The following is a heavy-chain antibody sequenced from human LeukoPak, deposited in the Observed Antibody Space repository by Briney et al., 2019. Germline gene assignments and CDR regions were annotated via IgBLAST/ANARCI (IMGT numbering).Heavy chain of an antibody. J-gene: IGHJ4*02. D-gene: IGHD3-9*01. Sequence: GGSLRLSCAASGFTFSSYSMNWVRQAPGKGLEWVSYISSASGSIYYADSVKGRFTISRDNSKNTLYLQMNSLRAEDTAVYYCARGSIHYDILTGYSGAFDYWGQGTLVTVAS. CDR1: GFTFSSYS. V-gene: IGHV3-48*01. CDR3: ARGSIHYDILTGYSGAFDY. CDR2: ISSASGSI.